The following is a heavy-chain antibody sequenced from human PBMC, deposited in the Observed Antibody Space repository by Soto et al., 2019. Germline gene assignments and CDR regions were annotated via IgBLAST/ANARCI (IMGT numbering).Heavy chain of an antibody. CDR2: IWYDGSNK. D-gene: IGHD6-6*01. CDR1: GFTFSSYG. V-gene: IGHV3-33*01. J-gene: IGHJ4*02. Sequence: VGSLRLSCAASGFTFSSYGMHWVRQAPGKGLEWVAVIWYDGSNKYYADSVKGRFTISRDNSKNTLYLQMNSLRAEDTAVYYCARARWDSSSSSVFELDYWGQGTLVTVSS. CDR3: ARARWDSSSSSVFELDY.